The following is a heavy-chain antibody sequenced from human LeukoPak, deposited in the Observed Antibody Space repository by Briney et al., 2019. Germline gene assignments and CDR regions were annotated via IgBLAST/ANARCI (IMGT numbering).Heavy chain of an antibody. D-gene: IGHD6-13*01. CDR3: ARDQQSLAAAGTGDY. CDR2: INPNSGCT. Sequence: ASVKVSCTAFGCTFTGYYMDWVRQAPGQGLEWMGWINPNSGCTNYAQKFQGRVTMTRDTSISTAYMELSRLRSDDTAVYYCARDQQSLAAAGTGDYWGQGTLVTVSS. CDR1: GCTFTGYY. V-gene: IGHV1-2*02. J-gene: IGHJ4*02.